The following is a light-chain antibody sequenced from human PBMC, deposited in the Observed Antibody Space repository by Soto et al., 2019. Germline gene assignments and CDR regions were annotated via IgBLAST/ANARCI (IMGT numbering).Light chain of an antibody. CDR1: SSDVGNYNY. V-gene: IGLV2-14*01. CDR2: QVS. Sequence: QSALTQPASVSGSPGQSITISCTGTSSDVGNYNYVSWYQQHPGKAPQLMIFQVSNRASGVSNRFSGSKSGDTASLTISGLQAEDEADYYCSSYTTSSTLYVFGTGTKVTRP. CDR3: SSYTTSSTLYV. J-gene: IGLJ1*01.